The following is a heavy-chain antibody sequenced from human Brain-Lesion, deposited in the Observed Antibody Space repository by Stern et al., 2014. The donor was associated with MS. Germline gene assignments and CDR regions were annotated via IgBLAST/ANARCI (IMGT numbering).Heavy chain of an antibody. Sequence: QMQLVQSGAEVKKPGASVKVSCKASGYTFTGYYMHWVRQAPGQGLEWMGWINPKRGGPYYAQKFHGWVTMTRDTSIHNASMELSRLRSDDTAVYYCATYYYDSTGYNDFWGQGTLVTVSS. D-gene: IGHD3-22*01. V-gene: IGHV1-2*04. CDR3: ATYYYDSTGYNDF. J-gene: IGHJ4*02. CDR1: GYTFTGYY. CDR2: INPKRGGP.